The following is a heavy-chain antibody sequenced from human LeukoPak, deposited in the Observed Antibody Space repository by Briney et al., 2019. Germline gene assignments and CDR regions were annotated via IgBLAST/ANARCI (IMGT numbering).Heavy chain of an antibody. CDR2: IIPIFGTT. CDR1: GGTFSSYA. D-gene: IGHD5-18*01. Sequence: SVKVSCKASGGTFSSYAISWVRQAPGQGLEWMGRIIPIFGTTNYAQKFQGRVTITTDESTSTVYMELSSPRSEDTAVYYCARGGHNYGYSYFDYWGQGTLVTVSS. V-gene: IGHV1-69*05. CDR3: ARGGHNYGYSYFDY. J-gene: IGHJ4*02.